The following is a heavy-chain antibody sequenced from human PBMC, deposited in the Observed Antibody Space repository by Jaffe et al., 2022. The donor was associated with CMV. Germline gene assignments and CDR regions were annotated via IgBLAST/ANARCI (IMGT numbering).Heavy chain of an antibody. CDR3: ARVERFLEWLSPIYYYYGMDV. CDR1: GYTFTSYG. V-gene: IGHV1-18*01. J-gene: IGHJ6*02. Sequence: QVQLVQSGAEVKKPGASVKVSCKASGYTFTSYGISWVRQAPGQGLEWMGWISAYNGNTNYAQKLQGRVTMTTDTSTSTAYMELRSLRSDDTAVYYCARVERFLEWLSPIYYYYGMDVWGQGTTVTVSS. D-gene: IGHD3-3*01. CDR2: ISAYNGNT.